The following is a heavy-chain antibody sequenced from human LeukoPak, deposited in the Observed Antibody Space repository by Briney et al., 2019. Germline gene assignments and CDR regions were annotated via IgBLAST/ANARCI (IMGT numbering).Heavy chain of an antibody. Sequence: SVKVSCKASGGTFSSYAISWVRQAPGQGLEWMGGIIPIFGTANYAQKFQGRVTITTDESTSTAYMELSSLRSEDTAVYYCARGGGRYYDILTGYYSFDYWGQGTLVTVSS. CDR1: GGTFSSYA. CDR2: IIPIFGTA. J-gene: IGHJ4*02. D-gene: IGHD3-9*01. V-gene: IGHV1-69*05. CDR3: ARGGGRYYDILTGYYSFDY.